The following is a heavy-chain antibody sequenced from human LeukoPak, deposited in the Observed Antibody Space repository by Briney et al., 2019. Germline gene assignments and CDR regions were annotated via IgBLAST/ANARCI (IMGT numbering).Heavy chain of an antibody. CDR1: GGSISRSTYY. Sequence: SETLSLTCTVSGGSISRSTYYWVWIRQPPGQGLEWIGSIYYSGSTYYNPSLKSRVTISVDTSMNQFSLKLSSVTAADTAVYYCASIAAAGNEWGQGTLVTVSS. J-gene: IGHJ4*02. CDR3: ASIAAAGNE. D-gene: IGHD6-13*01. V-gene: IGHV4-39*01. CDR2: IYYSGST.